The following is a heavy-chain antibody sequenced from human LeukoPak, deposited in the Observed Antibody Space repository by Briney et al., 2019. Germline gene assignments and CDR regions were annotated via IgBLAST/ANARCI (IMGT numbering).Heavy chain of an antibody. CDR2: ISGSGGST. CDR3: AKDLTPYCSGGSCYPGGFDY. Sequence: GGSLRLSCAASGFIFSSYAMSWVRQAPGKGLEWVSTISGSGGSTYYADSVKGRFTISRDNSKNTVYLQMNSLRAEDTAVYYCAKDLTPYCSGGSCYPGGFDYWGQGTLVTVSS. V-gene: IGHV3-23*01. D-gene: IGHD2-15*01. CDR1: GFIFSSYA. J-gene: IGHJ4*02.